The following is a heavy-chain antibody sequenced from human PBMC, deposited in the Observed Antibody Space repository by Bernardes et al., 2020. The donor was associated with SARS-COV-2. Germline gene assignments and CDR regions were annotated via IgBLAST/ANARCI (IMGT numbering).Heavy chain of an antibody. V-gene: IGHV3-23*01. CDR2: ISGSGGST. J-gene: IGHJ6*02. D-gene: IGHD1-1*01. CDR1: GFTFSRNA. CDR3: AKCVQGSYAMDV. Sequence: GSLRLSCAASGFTFSRNAMAWVRQAPGKGLEWLSGISGSGGSTYYADSVKGRFTISRNNSKDTLYLEMNSLKAEDTAIYYCAKCVQGSYAMDVWGQGTTVTVS.